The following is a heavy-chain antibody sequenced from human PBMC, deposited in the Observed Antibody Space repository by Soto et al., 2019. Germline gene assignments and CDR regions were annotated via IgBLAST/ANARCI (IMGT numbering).Heavy chain of an antibody. J-gene: IGHJ5*02. D-gene: IGHD6-19*01. CDR3: ARHGDPRSSGWLGWFDP. V-gene: IGHV5-51*01. Sequence: GESLKISCKGSGYSFTSYWIGWVRRMPGKGLEWMGIIYPGDSDTRYSPSFQGQVTISADKSISTAYLQWSSLKASDTAMYYCARHGDPRSSGWLGWFDPWGQGTLVTVSS. CDR1: GYSFTSYW. CDR2: IYPGDSDT.